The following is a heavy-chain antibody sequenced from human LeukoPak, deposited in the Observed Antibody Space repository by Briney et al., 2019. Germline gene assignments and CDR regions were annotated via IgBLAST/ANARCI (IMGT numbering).Heavy chain of an antibody. CDR2: INHSGST. J-gene: IGHJ2*01. CDR3: ARHSNAIWYFQV. CDR1: GGSFSGYY. Sequence: SETLSLTCAVYGGSFSGYYWSWIRQPPGKGLEWIGEINHSGSTNYNPSLKSRVTISVDTSKNQFSLKLSSVTAADTAVYYCARHSNAIWYFQVWGRGTLVTVSS. V-gene: IGHV4-34*01. D-gene: IGHD1-1*01.